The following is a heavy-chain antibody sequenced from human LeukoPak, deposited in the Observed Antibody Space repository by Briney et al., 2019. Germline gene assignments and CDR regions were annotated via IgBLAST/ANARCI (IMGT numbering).Heavy chain of an antibody. D-gene: IGHD6-6*01. CDR3: ARRGQRNSSRGPGYNCIDP. J-gene: IGHJ5*02. Sequence: SETLSLTCTVSGYSISSGYYWGWIRPTPGKGLGWIGTIKHSGSTYYKQSLKSRVTISVDTSKNQFSLKQSSVTAADTAVYYCARRGQRNSSRGPGYNCIDPWGQGTLVTVSS. CDR2: IKHSGST. V-gene: IGHV4-38-2*02. CDR1: GYSISSGYY.